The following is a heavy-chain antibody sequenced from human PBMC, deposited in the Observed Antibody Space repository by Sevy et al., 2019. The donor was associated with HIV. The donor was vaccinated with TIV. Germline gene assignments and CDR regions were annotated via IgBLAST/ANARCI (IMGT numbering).Heavy chain of an antibody. D-gene: IGHD3-10*01. CDR3: ARNDVNDYGSGSNYNDYYYYMDV. V-gene: IGHV4-59*08. Sequence: SETLSLTCAVSGDSISSYNYWSWVRQPPGKGLEWIGHIHYSGSTNYNPSLKSRVTLLEDTSKNQFSLKLSSVTAAVTAVYYCARNDVNDYGSGSNYNDYYYYMDVWGKGTTVTVSS. J-gene: IGHJ6*03. CDR1: GDSISSYNY. CDR2: IHYSGST.